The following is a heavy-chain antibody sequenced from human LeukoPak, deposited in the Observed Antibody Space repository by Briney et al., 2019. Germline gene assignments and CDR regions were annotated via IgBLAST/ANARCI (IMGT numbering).Heavy chain of an antibody. CDR2: LYNGGGA. Sequence: GGSLRLSCAASGFTVSNNSMTWVRQAPGKGLEWVSILYNGGGANYADSVKGRFTISRDNSRNTLFLQMNSLRDEDTAVYYCARGKEASYYPYYYYYYYMDVWGKGTTVTVSS. D-gene: IGHD3-10*01. J-gene: IGHJ6*03. CDR3: ARGKEASYYPYYYYYYYMDV. V-gene: IGHV3-53*01. CDR1: GFTVSNNS.